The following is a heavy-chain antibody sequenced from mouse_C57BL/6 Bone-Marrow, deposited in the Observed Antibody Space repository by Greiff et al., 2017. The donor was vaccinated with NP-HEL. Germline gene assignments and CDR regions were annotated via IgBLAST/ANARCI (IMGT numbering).Heavy chain of an antibody. Sequence: VQLQQSGPVLVKPGASVKMSCKASGYTFTDYYMNWVKQSPGKSLEWIGVINPYNGGTSSNQKFKGKATLTVDKSSSTAYMELNSLTSEDSAVYYCAPYDYGLDYWGQGTTLTVSS. D-gene: IGHD2-4*01. CDR1: GYTFTDYY. J-gene: IGHJ2*01. CDR3: APYDYGLDY. V-gene: IGHV1-19*01. CDR2: INPYNGGT.